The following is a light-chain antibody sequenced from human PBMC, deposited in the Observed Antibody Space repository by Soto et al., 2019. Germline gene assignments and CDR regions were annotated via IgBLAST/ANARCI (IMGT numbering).Light chain of an antibody. CDR3: SSYAGSNSPFV. J-gene: IGLJ1*01. Sequence: ALTQPPSASGSPGQSVTISCTGTSSDIGDYNYASWYQQHPGKAPKLMIYEVSKRPSGVPDRFSGSKSGSTASLTVSGLQAEDEADYYCSSYAGSNSPFVFXSGTKVTVL. V-gene: IGLV2-8*01. CDR2: EVS. CDR1: SSDIGDYNY.